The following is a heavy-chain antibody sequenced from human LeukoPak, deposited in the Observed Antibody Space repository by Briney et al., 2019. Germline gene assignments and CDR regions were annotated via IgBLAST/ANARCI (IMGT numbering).Heavy chain of an antibody. CDR2: ISSSSSTI. J-gene: IGHJ4*02. V-gene: IGHV3-48*01. Sequence: GGSLRLSCAASGFTFSSYSMNWVRQAPGKGLEWVSYISSSSSTIYYADSVKGRFTISRDNAKNSLYLQMNSLRAEDTAVYYCASIVGALDYWGQGTLVTVSS. CDR3: ASIVGALDY. D-gene: IGHD1-26*01. CDR1: GFTFSSYS.